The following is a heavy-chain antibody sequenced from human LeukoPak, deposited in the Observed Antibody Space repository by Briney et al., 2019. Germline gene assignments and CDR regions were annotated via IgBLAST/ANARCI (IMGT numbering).Heavy chain of an antibody. CDR1: GFTFSSYS. CDR3: ARDMYSSSSYYYYYMDV. Sequence: GGSLRLSCAASGFTFSSYSMNWVRQAPGKGVERVSSISSSSSYIYYVDSVKGRFTISRDNAKNSLYLQMNSLRAEDTAVYYCARDMYSSSSYYYYYMDVWGKGTTVTVSS. CDR2: ISSSSSYI. J-gene: IGHJ6*03. D-gene: IGHD6-6*01. V-gene: IGHV3-21*01.